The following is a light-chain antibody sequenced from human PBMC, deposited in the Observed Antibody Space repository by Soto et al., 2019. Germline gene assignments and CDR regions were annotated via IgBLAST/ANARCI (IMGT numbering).Light chain of an antibody. CDR1: QTVTSTY. V-gene: IGKV3-20*01. J-gene: IGKJ1*01. Sequence: EVGMTQSPATLSVSPGERATLSCRASQTVTSTYLAWYQQKPGQAPRLLIYGISSRATGVPDRFSGSGSGTDFTLTISRLEPEDFAVYYCQQYTDCPLPFGQGTKVEVK. CDR2: GIS. CDR3: QQYTDCPLP.